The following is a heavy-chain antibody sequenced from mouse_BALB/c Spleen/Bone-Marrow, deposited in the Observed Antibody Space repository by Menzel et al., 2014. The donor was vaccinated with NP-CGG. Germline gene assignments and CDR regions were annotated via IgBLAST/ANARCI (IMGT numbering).Heavy chain of an antibody. CDR1: GFNIKDTY. CDR2: IDPANGNT. D-gene: IGHD2-14*01. J-gene: IGHJ2*01. CDR3: ASYYRYSFDY. Sequence: EVMLVESGAELVKPGASVKLSRTGSGFNIKDTYMHWVKQRPEQGLEWIGRIDPANGNTKYDPKFQGKTTITADTSSNTAYLQLSSLTSEDTAVYYCASYYRYSFDYWCQGTTLTVSS. V-gene: IGHV14-3*02.